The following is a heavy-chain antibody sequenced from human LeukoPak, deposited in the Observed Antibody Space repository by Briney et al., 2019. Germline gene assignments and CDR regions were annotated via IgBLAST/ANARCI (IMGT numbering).Heavy chain of an antibody. J-gene: IGHJ4*02. CDR3: ARGRAIFGVVITYYFDY. D-gene: IGHD3-3*01. Sequence: SETLSLTCTVSGGSISSYYWSWIRQPPGKGLEWIGYIYYSGSTNYNPSLKSRVTISVDTSKNQFSLKLSSVTAADTAVYYCARGRAIFGVVITYYFDYWGQGTLVTVSS. CDR2: IYYSGST. V-gene: IGHV4-59*01. CDR1: GGSISSYY.